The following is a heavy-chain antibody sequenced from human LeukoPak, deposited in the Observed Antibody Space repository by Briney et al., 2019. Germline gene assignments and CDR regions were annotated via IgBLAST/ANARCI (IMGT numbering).Heavy chain of an antibody. CDR2: FSGRDGST. V-gene: IGHV3-23*01. Sequence: GGSLRPSCGASGFTFSSYAMTWVRQAPGKGLEWVSAFSGRDGSTYYADSVKGRFTISRDNSKNTLYLQMNSLRAEDTAVYYCAKTWFGELAHFDYWGQGTLVTVSS. CDR1: GFTFSSYA. CDR3: AKTWFGELAHFDY. J-gene: IGHJ4*02. D-gene: IGHD3-10*01.